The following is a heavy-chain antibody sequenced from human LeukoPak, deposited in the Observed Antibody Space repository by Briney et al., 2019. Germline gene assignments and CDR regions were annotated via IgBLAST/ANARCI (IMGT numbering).Heavy chain of an antibody. CDR2: ISYDGSNK. CDR3: ARDRYCSSTSCFTEYYFDY. Sequence: PGGSLRLSCAASGFTFSSYAMHWVRQAPGKGLEWVAVISYDGSNKYYADSVKGRFTISRDNSKNTLYLQMNSLRAEDTAVYYCARDRYCSSTSCFTEYYFDYWGQGTLVTVSS. CDR1: GFTFSSYA. D-gene: IGHD2-2*02. J-gene: IGHJ4*02. V-gene: IGHV3-30-3*01.